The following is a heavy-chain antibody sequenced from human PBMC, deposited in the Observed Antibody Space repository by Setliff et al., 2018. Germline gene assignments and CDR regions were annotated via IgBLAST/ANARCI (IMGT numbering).Heavy chain of an antibody. D-gene: IGHD3-3*01. V-gene: IGHV1-18*01. J-gene: IGHJ5*02. CDR1: GYTFRQSI. CDR3: MRLVRFCSRTVCQRTSGDEA. CDR2: IGVYSGNT. Sequence: GASVKVSCKASGYTFRQSIVSWVRQAPGQGLEWLGWIGVYSGNTYSAQRFQGRVSLTTDESTNTAYLELRGLRSDDTAVYYCMRLVRFCSRTVCQRTSGDEAWGQGTLVTVS.